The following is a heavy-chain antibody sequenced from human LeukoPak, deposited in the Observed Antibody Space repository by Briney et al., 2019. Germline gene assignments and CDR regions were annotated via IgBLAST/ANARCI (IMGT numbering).Heavy chain of an antibody. CDR1: GD. CDR3: ARLTMVAYFDY. CDR2: IYYSGST. D-gene: IGHD4/OR15-4a*01. V-gene: IGHV4-59*08. J-gene: IGHJ4*02. Sequence: SETLSLTCTVSGDWIRQPPGKGLEWIGYIYYSGSTNYNPSLKSRVTISVDTSKNQFSLKLSSVTAADTAVYYCARLTMVAYFDYWGQGTLVTVSS.